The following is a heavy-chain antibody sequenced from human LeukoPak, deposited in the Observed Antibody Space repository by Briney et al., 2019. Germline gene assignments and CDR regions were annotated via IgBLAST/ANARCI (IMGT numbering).Heavy chain of an antibody. Sequence: SETLSLTCTVSGGSISSYYWSWIRQPPGKGLEWIGGINHSGSTNYNPSLKSRVTISVDTSKNQFSLKLSSVTAADTAVYYCAREPYSTRGYWGQGTLVTVSS. V-gene: IGHV4-34*01. CDR3: AREPYSTRGY. D-gene: IGHD4-11*01. J-gene: IGHJ4*02. CDR1: GGSISSYY. CDR2: INHSGST.